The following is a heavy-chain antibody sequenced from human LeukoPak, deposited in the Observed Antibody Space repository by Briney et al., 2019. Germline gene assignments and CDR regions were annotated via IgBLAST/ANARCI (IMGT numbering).Heavy chain of an antibody. Sequence: GGSLRLSCGASGFNLSNYDMHWVRQGTDKGLEWVSSIDIWGDTFYPGSVKGRFTISRENAKNSVYLQMNSLRAGDTAVYFCARGTFCNRTTSSAAGADYWGQGTLVTVSS. V-gene: IGHV3-13*01. CDR2: IDIWGDT. J-gene: IGHJ4*02. CDR1: GFNLSNYD. D-gene: IGHD2/OR15-2a*01. CDR3: ARGTFCNRTTSSAAGADY.